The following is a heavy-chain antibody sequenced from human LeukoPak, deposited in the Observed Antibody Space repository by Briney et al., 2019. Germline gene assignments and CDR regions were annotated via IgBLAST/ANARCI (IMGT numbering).Heavy chain of an antibody. V-gene: IGHV3-33*01. D-gene: IGHD3-22*01. CDR2: LWYDGTNK. CDR1: GFSFSSYG. J-gene: IGHJ4*02. CDR3: ARARNNYDSSGYSALDY. Sequence: PGGSLRLSCAVSGFSFSSYGMHWVRQAPGKGLEWVASLWYDGTNKYYADCVKGRFTISRDNSKNTLYLQMDSLRAEDTAVYYCARARNNYDSSGYSALDYWGQGTLVTVSS.